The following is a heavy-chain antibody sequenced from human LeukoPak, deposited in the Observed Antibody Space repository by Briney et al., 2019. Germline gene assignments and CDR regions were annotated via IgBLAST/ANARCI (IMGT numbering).Heavy chain of an antibody. Sequence: PGGSLRLSCAASGFTFSSYSMNWVRQAPGKGLEWVSYISSSSSTIYYADSVKGRFTISRDNAKNSLYLQMNSLRAEDTAVYYCAGDYLRTTVTAPWYFDLWGRGTLVTVSS. D-gene: IGHD4-17*01. J-gene: IGHJ2*01. CDR2: ISSSSSTI. CDR3: AGDYLRTTVTAPWYFDL. V-gene: IGHV3-48*01. CDR1: GFTFSSYS.